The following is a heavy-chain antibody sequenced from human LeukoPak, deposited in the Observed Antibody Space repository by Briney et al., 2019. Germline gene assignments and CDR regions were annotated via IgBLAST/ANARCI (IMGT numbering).Heavy chain of an antibody. CDR3: ARRVRVPLLWFGTYYYYYMDV. CDR2: VNPSGGST. CDR1: GYTFTSYY. V-gene: IGHV1-46*01. D-gene: IGHD3-10*01. J-gene: IGHJ6*03. Sequence: ASVKVSCKASGYTFTSYYMHWVRQAPGQGLEWMGIVNPSGGSTSYAQKFQGRVTMTRDMSMSTVYMELSSLRSEDTAVYYCARRVRVPLLWFGTYYYYYMDVWGKGTTVTISS.